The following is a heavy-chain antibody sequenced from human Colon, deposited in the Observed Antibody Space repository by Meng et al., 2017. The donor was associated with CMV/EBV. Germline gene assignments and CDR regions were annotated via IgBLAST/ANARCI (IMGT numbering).Heavy chain of an antibody. CDR1: GGSFTSNSYF. CDR3: ARVVLNFFDY. CDR2: IYNSGSA. J-gene: IGHJ4*02. V-gene: IGHV4-39*07. Sequence: QLLLEGAGPGTVKPSETLSLTCTVSGGSFTSNSYFWGWIRQPPGKGLEYIGSIYNSGSAYYNPSLKSRVTISLDTSKNQFSLKLSSVTAADTAMYYCARVVLNFFDYWGQGTLVTVSS. D-gene: IGHD3-10*02.